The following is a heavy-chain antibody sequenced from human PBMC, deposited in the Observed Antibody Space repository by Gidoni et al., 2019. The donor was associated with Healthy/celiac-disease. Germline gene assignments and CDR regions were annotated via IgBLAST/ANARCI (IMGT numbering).Heavy chain of an antibody. V-gene: IGHV4-59*01. J-gene: IGHJ4*02. CDR3: ARERDSSGYYPFDY. CDR2: IYYSGST. D-gene: IGHD3-22*01. Sequence: QVQLQESGPGLVKPSETLSFTCTVSGGSISSYYWRWIRQPPGKGLEWIGYIYYSGSTNYNPSLKSRVTISVDTSKNQFSLKLSSVTAADTAVYYCARERDSSGYYPFDYWGQGTLVTVSS. CDR1: GGSISSYY.